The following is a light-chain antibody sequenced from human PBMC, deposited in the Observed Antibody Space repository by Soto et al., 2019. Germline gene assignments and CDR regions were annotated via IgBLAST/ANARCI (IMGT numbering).Light chain of an antibody. CDR2: KVS. CDR3: MQGTHWPIT. Sequence: EVVITPPPLSLPVTLSQPSFVSFMSEQGRGHSVGIAYFSWFQQRPGRSPRRLIYKVSNRDSGVPARFSGSGSGTDFALKISRVEAEDVGVYYCMQGTHWPITFGQGTRLEIK. CDR1: QGRGHSVGIAY. J-gene: IGKJ5*01. V-gene: IGKV2-30*02.